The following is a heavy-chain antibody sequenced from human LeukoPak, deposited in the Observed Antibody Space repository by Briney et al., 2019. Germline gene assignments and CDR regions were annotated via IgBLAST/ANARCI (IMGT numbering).Heavy chain of an antibody. V-gene: IGHV1-46*01. CDR3: GGEQRGVLSESLGGLFASYYTYYYMDV. J-gene: IGHJ6*03. CDR2: INPSDGAT. Sequence: ASVKVSCKASGYTFTMYYIHWVRQAPGQGLEWMGMINPSDGATTYAQRFQGRVTMTRDMSTTTVYMDLRSLRSEDTAVYFCGGEQRGVLSESLGGLFASYYTYYYMDVWGRGTTVTVSS. D-gene: IGHD3-16*01. CDR1: GYTFTMYY.